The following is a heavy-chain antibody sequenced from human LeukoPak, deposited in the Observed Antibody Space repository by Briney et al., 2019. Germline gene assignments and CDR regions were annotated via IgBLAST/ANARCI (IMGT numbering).Heavy chain of an antibody. CDR2: IVASSGAT. D-gene: IGHD6-6*01. Sequence: PGGSLRLSCATSGFNFNNYAMSWVRQAPGKGLEWVSHIVASSGATFYADSVKGRFTISRDHSKNTLYLQMNSLTADDTAIYYCAKGKRVGSPYYFDSWGQGTLVTVSS. J-gene: IGHJ4*02. V-gene: IGHV3-23*01. CDR1: GFNFNNYA. CDR3: AKGKRVGSPYYFDS.